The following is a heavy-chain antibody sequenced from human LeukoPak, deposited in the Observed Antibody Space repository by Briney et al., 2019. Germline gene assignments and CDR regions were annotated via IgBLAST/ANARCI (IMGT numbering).Heavy chain of an antibody. CDR3: ARDPSSYDFWSGYSPYGMDV. V-gene: IGHV4-4*07. Sequence: SETLSLTCTVSGGSISSYYWSWIRQPAGKGLEWIGRIYTSGSTNYNPSLKSRVTMSVDTSKNQFSLKLSSVTAADTAVYYCARDPSSYDFWSGYSPYGMDVWGQGTTVTVSS. CDR2: IYTSGST. D-gene: IGHD3-3*01. CDR1: GGSISSYY. J-gene: IGHJ6*02.